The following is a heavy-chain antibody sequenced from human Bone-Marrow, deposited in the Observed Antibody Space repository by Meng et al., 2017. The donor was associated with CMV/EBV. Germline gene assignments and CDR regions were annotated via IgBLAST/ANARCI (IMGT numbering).Heavy chain of an antibody. J-gene: IGHJ6*02. V-gene: IGHV5-51*01. CDR3: ARTGAEWELGYYYGMDV. CDR1: GYSFTSYW. Sequence: GGSLRLSCKGSGYSFTSYWIGWVRQMPGKGLEWMGIIYPGDSDTRCSPSFQGQVTISADKSISTAYLQWSSLKASDTAMYYCARTGAEWELGYYYGMDVWGQGTTVTVSS. D-gene: IGHD1-26*01. CDR2: IYPGDSDT.